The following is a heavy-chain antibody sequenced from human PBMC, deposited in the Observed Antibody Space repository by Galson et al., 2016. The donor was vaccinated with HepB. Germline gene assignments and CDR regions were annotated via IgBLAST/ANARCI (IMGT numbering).Heavy chain of an antibody. V-gene: IGHV6-1*01. CDR2: TNYRSKWYN. J-gene: IGHJ5*02. Sequence: CAISGDSVSSTGASWNWIRQSPSRGLEWLGRTNYRSKWYNSYAVSVEGRITINPDTSKNQFSLQLNSVTPEDTAVYYCARSPLWGRPTFSSWGQGTLVTVSS. CDR3: ARSPLWGRPTFSS. D-gene: IGHD2/OR15-2a*01. CDR1: GDSVSSTGAS.